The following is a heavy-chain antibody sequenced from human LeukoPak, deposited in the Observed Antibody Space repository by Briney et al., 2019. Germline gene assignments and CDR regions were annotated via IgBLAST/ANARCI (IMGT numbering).Heavy chain of an antibody. Sequence: GGSLRLSCAASGFTFSSYEMNWARQAPGKGLEWVSYISSSGSTIYYADSVKGRFTISRDDAKNSLYLQMNSLRAEDTAVYYCARDYCSGGSCYSHYYYYYMDVWGKGTTVTVSS. V-gene: IGHV3-48*03. D-gene: IGHD2-15*01. J-gene: IGHJ6*03. CDR2: ISSSGSTI. CDR3: ARDYCSGGSCYSHYYYYYMDV. CDR1: GFTFSSYE.